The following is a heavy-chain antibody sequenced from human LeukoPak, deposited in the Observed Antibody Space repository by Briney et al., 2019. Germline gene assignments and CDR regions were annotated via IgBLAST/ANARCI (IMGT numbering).Heavy chain of an antibody. CDR1: GFTVSSNY. V-gene: IGHV3-66*01. D-gene: IGHD6-19*01. Sequence: GGSLRLSCAASGFTVSSNYMSWVRQAPGKGLEWVSVIYSGGSTYYADSVKSRFTISRDNSKNTLYLQMNSLRAEDTAVYYCARSIAVAGYDYWGQGTLVTVSS. J-gene: IGHJ4*02. CDR3: ARSIAVAGYDY. CDR2: IYSGGST.